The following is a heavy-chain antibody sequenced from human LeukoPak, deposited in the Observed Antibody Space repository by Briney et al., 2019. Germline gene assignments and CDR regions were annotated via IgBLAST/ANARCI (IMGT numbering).Heavy chain of an antibody. CDR1: GGSISSYY. V-gene: IGHV4-59*12. Sequence: NSSETLSLTCTVSGGSISSYYWSWIRQPPGKGLEWIGYIYYSGSTNYNPSLKSRVTISVDTSKNQFSLKLSSVTAADTAVYYCARGGFYDSSGYYYGDFDYWGQGTLVTVSS. CDR3: ARGGFYDSSGYYYGDFDY. J-gene: IGHJ4*02. D-gene: IGHD3-22*01. CDR2: IYYSGST.